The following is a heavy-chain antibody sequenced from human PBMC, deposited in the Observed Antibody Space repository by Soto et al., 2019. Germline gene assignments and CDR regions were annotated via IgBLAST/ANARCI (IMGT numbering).Heavy chain of an antibody. CDR1: GFTFSSYA. CDR2: ISGSGGST. Sequence: GSLRLSCAASGFTFSSYAMSWVRQAPGKGLEWVSAISGSGGSTYYADSVKGRFTISRDNSKNTLYLQMNSLRAEDTAVYYCAKPYYYGSGTPHGYYYGMYVWGQGTTVTVSS. J-gene: IGHJ6*02. D-gene: IGHD3-10*01. CDR3: AKPYYYGSGTPHGYYYGMYV. V-gene: IGHV3-23*01.